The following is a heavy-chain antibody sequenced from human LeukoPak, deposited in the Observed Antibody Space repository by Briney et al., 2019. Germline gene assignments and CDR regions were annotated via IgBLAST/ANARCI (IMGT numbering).Heavy chain of an antibody. Sequence: ASVKVSCKASGYTCTDYYRHWVRQAPGQGLEWMGWIDPNSGGTNYAQQFQGRVTMTRDTSISTASMAPSRLTSDDTAAYSSARPHYYDSSGYYFAPDYWGQGPLVTVSS. V-gene: IGHV1-2*02. J-gene: IGHJ4*02. CDR3: ARPHYYDSSGYYFAPDY. CDR1: GYTCTDYY. CDR2: IDPNSGGT. D-gene: IGHD3-22*01.